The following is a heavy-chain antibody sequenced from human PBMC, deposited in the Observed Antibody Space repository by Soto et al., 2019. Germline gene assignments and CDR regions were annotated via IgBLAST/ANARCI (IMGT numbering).Heavy chain of an antibody. CDR2: IYYSGST. J-gene: IGHJ6*02. CDR1: GGSISSGGYY. V-gene: IGHV4-30-4*01. CDR3: GTMPIVVEPAPMDV. Sequence: PSETLSLTCTVSGGSISSGGYYWSWIRQPPGKGLEWIGYIYYSGSTSDNASLKSRTSRSADPSNNQFSLKLHSLTAADTAVYFCGTMPIVVEPAPMDVWGPGTSVT. D-gene: IGHD2-2*01.